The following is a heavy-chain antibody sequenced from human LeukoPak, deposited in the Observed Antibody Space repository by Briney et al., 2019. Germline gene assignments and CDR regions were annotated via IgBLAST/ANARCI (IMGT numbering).Heavy chain of an antibody. CDR2: IYYSGST. CDR3: ARGTVTTWAWFDP. V-gene: IGHV4-59*01. Sequence: SETLSLTCTVSGGSISSYYLSWIRQPPGKGLEWIGYIYYSGSTNYNPSLKGRVTISVDTSKNQFSLKLSSVTAADTAVYYCARGTVTTWAWFDPWGQGTLVTVSS. J-gene: IGHJ5*02. D-gene: IGHD4-11*01. CDR1: GGSISSYY.